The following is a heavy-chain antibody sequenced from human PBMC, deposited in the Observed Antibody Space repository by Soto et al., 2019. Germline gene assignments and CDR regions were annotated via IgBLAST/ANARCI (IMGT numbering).Heavy chain of an antibody. CDR1: GFTFSSYG. CDR3: AREGCGGDCPGVGFDP. CDR2: IWYDGSNK. V-gene: IGHV3-33*01. D-gene: IGHD2-21*02. Sequence: GGSLRLSCAASGFTFSSYGMHWVRQAPGKGLEWVAVIWYDGSNKYYADSVKGRFTISRDNSKNTLYLQMNSLRAEDTAVYYCAREGCGGDCPGVGFDPWGHGTLVTVSS. J-gene: IGHJ5*02.